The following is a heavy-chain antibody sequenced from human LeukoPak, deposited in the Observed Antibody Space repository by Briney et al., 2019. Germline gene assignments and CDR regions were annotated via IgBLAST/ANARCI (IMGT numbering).Heavy chain of an antibody. Sequence: ASVKVSCKASGYTFTGYYMHWVRQAPGQGLEWMGWINPNSGGTNYAQKFQGRVTMTRDTSISTAYMELSRLRSDDTAVYYCARASYDFWSGYIPGAFDIWGQGTMVTVSS. CDR3: ARASYDFWSGYIPGAFDI. CDR1: GYTFTGYY. CDR2: INPNSGGT. V-gene: IGHV1-2*02. J-gene: IGHJ3*02. D-gene: IGHD3-3*01.